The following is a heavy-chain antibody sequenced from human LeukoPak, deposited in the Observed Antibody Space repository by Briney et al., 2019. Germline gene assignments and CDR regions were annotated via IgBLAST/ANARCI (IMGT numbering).Heavy chain of an antibody. CDR1: GYTFTSYA. V-gene: IGHV7-4-1*01. CDR2: INTNTGNP. J-gene: IGHJ5*02. Sequence: ASVKVSCKASGYTFTSYAMNWVRQAPGQGLEWMGWINTNTGNPTYAQGFTGRFVFSLDTSVSTAYLQIGSLKAEDTAVYYCARGGPYCSSTSCYTYNWFDPWGQGTLVTVSS. D-gene: IGHD2-2*02. CDR3: ARGGPYCSSTSCYTYNWFDP.